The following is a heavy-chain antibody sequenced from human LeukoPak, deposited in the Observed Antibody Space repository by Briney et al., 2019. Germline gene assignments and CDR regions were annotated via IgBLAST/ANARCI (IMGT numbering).Heavy chain of an antibody. J-gene: IGHJ4*02. CDR1: GFTFSSYG. CDR3: AKDDYVWGSYRYTRGYYFDY. Sequence: GGSLTLSCAASGFTFSSYGMHWVRQAPGKGLEWVAVISYDGSNKYYADSVKGRFTISRDNSKNTLYLQMNSLRAEDTAVYYCAKDDYVWGSYRYTRGYYFDYWGQGTLVTVSS. CDR2: ISYDGSNK. D-gene: IGHD3-16*02. V-gene: IGHV3-30*18.